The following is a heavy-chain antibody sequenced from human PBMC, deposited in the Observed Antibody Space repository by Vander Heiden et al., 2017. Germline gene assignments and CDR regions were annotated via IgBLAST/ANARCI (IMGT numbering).Heavy chain of an antibody. Sequence: QITLKESGPTLVKPTQTLTLPCTFPGFSLSTSGVGGGWIRQPPGKALEWLALIYWDDDKRYSPSLKSRLTITKDTSKNQVVLTMTNMDPVDTATYYCAHRQLLWFGDSGWDYWGQGTLVTVSS. CDR1: GFSLSTSGVG. V-gene: IGHV2-5*02. D-gene: IGHD3-10*01. CDR3: AHRQLLWFGDSGWDY. CDR2: IYWDDDK. J-gene: IGHJ4*02.